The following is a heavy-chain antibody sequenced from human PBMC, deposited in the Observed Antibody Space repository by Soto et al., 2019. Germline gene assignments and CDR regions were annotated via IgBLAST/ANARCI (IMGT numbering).Heavy chain of an antibody. Sequence: QVQLVESGGGVVQPGRSLRLSCAASGFIFSSYAMHWVRQAPGKGLEWVALISYDGSNKYYADTVKGRFTISRYNSKNTLYLQMNSLRAEDKAVYYCARVSALRAFDPWGQGSLVTVSS. CDR3: ARVSALRAFDP. CDR2: ISYDGSNK. CDR1: GFIFSSYA. D-gene: IGHD3-10*01. V-gene: IGHV3-30-3*01. J-gene: IGHJ5*02.